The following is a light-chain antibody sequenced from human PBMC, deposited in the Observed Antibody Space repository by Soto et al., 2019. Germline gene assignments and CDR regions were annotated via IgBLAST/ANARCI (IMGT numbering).Light chain of an antibody. CDR1: SSNIGAGYD. CDR3: QSYDSSLSAPSV. V-gene: IGLV1-40*01. J-gene: IGLJ1*01. CDR2: GNN. Sequence: QSVLTQAPSVSGAPGQRVTISCTGSSSNIGAGYDVHWYQKVPGTAPKLLIYGNNNRPSGVPDRFSGSKSGTSASLAITGLQAEDEADYYGQSYDSSLSAPSVFATGTKVTVL.